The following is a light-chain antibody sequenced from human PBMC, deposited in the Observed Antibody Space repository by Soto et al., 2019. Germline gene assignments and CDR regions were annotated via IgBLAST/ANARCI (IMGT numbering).Light chain of an antibody. J-gene: IGKJ4*01. Sequence: IGVKRSRSAFSVSPGGRVIINCRASQGISSYLAWYQQKPGKAPKLLIYAASGLPSGVPSRFSGSGSGTDFTLTICSLHPEDLATYYSPQATCFPLSSAGGTKVDIK. V-gene: IGKV1-12*01. CDR2: AAS. CDR3: PQATCFPLS. CDR1: QGISSY.